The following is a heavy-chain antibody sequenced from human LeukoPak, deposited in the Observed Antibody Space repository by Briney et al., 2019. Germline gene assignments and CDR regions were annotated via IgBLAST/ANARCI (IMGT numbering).Heavy chain of an antibody. V-gene: IGHV3-53*01. CDR1: ALTVRTNY. CDR3: AREKNDIVLTSYYFDY. D-gene: IGHD5-12*01. CDR2: IYSGGAT. J-gene: IGHJ4*02. Sequence: GRSLRLACAPSALTVRTNYMGWVRHAPGKGREWGSVIYSGGATYIADSVKGRFTISRDNSNNTLYLQMNSLGAEDTAVYYCAREKNDIVLTSYYFDYWGQGTLVTVSS.